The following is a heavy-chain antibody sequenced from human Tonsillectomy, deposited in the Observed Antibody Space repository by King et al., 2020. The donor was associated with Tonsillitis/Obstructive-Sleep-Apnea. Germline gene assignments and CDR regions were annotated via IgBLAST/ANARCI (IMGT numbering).Heavy chain of an antibody. D-gene: IGHD5/OR15-5a*01. CDR2: IKQDGSTK. CDR3: ASDANPRVGSVSFDALDI. Sequence: QLVQSGGGLVQPGGSLRLSCAASGFTFSTYWMMWVRQAPGRGLEWVANIKQDGSTKNYVDSVTGRFTISRDNAKRSLYLQMDSLRAEDTAVYYCASDANPRVGSVSFDALDIWGQGTMVTVSS. V-gene: IGHV3-7*03. J-gene: IGHJ3*02. CDR1: GFTFSTYW.